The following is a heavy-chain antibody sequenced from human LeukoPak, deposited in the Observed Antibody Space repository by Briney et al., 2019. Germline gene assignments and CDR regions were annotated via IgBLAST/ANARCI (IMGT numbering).Heavy chain of an antibody. Sequence: GGSLRLSCAASGFTFSTCAINWVRQAPGKGLEWVSAISGSGSKTFCADSVKGRFTISRDNPKNTLYLQMNSLRPEDTAVYYCVKEPRGYSFSFDIWGQGTMVTDSS. D-gene: IGHD5-18*01. CDR3: VKEPRGYSFSFDI. V-gene: IGHV3-23*01. CDR1: GFTFSTCA. J-gene: IGHJ3*02. CDR2: ISGSGSKT.